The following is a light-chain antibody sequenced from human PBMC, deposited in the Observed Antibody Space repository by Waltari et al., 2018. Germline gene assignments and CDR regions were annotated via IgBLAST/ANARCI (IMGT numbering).Light chain of an antibody. CDR3: QNYERLPAT. Sequence: EIVLTQSPGTLSLSPGERATLSCRASQSIGIYLAWYQQKSGQAPRLLIYHASSRATDIPDRFSGSGSGTDFSLTISRLEPEDFAVYYCQNYERLPATFGQGTKVEIK. CDR2: HAS. V-gene: IGKV3-20*01. J-gene: IGKJ1*01. CDR1: QSIGIY.